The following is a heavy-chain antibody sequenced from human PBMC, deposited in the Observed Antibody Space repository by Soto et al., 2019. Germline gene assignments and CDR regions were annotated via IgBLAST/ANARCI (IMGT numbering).Heavy chain of an antibody. CDR3: ARPRDGHKGKNYYGMDV. Sequence: RGESLKISCKGSGYSFTSYWIGWVRQMPGKGLEWMGIIYPGDSDTRYSPPFQGQVTISADKSISTAYLQWSSLKASDTAMYYCARPRDGHKGKNYYGMDVWGQGTTVTVSS. J-gene: IGHJ6*02. CDR2: IYPGDSDT. CDR1: GYSFTSYW. V-gene: IGHV5-51*01.